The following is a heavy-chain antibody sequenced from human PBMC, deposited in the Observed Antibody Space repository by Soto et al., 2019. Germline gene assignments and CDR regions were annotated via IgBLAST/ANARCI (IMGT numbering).Heavy chain of an antibody. V-gene: IGHV3-9*01. D-gene: IGHD5-12*01. CDR3: AKDIVRRNIVATTYDAFDI. Sequence: GGSLRLSCAASGFTFDDYAMHWVRQAPGKGLEWVSGISWNSGSIGYADSVKGRFTISRDNAKNSLYLQMNSLRAEDTALYYCAKDIVRRNIVATTYDAFDIWGQGTMVTVSS. CDR2: ISWNSGSI. J-gene: IGHJ3*02. CDR1: GFTFDDYA.